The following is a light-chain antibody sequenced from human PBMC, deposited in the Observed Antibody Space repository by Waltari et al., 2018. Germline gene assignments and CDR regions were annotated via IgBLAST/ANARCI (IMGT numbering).Light chain of an antibody. CDR2: GAS. CDR1: EAISNY. Sequence: IQLTQSPSSLSPSGRDWVTVPCRASEAISNYVAWYQEIPAIAPKLLIYGASTLQSGVPSEVSGSGSETDFTLTISSLQPVHFATYFCQQLRSSLTFGGGTKVKIK. J-gene: IGKJ4*01. V-gene: IGKV1-9*01. CDR3: QQLRSSLT.